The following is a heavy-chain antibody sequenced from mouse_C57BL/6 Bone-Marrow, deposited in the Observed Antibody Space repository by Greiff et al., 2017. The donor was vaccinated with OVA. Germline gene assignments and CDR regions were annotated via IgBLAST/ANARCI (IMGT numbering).Heavy chain of an antibody. D-gene: IGHD3-3*01. CDR1: GFTFSDYG. V-gene: IGHV5-15*01. Sequence: EVNVVESGGGLVQPGGSLKLSCAASGFTFSDYGMAWVRQAPRKGPEWVAFISNLAYSIYYADTVTGRFTISRENAKNTLYLEMSSLRSEDTAMYYCARRGDGGAWFAYWGQGTLVTVSA. J-gene: IGHJ3*01. CDR3: ARRGDGGAWFAY. CDR2: ISNLAYSI.